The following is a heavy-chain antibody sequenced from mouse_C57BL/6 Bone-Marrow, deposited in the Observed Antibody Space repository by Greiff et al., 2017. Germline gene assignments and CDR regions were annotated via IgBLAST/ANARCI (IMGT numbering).Heavy chain of an antibody. J-gene: IGHJ1*03. CDR2: IDPSDSYT. Sequence: VQLQQPGAELVMPGASVKLSCKASGYTFTSYWMHWVKQRPGQGLEWIGEIDPSDSYTNYNQKFKGKSTLTVDKSSSTAYMQLSSLTSEDSAVYYCARGGYGYWYFDVWGTGTTVTVSS. CDR1: GYTFTSYW. V-gene: IGHV1-69*01. D-gene: IGHD3-1*01. CDR3: ARGGYGYWYFDV.